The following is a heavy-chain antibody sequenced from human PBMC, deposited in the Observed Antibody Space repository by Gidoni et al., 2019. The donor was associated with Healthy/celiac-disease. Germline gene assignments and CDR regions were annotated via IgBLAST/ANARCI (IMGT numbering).Heavy chain of an antibody. J-gene: IGHJ2*01. V-gene: IGHV4-61*01. CDR1: GGSVRCGIYY. Sequence: QVQLQESGPGLVKPSETLSLTCTVSGGSVRCGIYYWSWIREPPGKGLEWIGYIYYSGSTNYNPSLKSRVTISVDTSKNQFSLKLSSVTAADTAVYYCARDPGYSYGYYWYFDLWGRGTLVTVSS. CDR2: IYYSGST. CDR3: ARDPGYSYGYYWYFDL. D-gene: IGHD5-18*01.